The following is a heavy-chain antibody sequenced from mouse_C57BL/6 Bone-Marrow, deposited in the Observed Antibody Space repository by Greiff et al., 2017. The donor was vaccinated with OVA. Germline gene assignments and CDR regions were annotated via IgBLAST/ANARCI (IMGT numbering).Heavy chain of an antibody. V-gene: IGHV5-17*01. CDR3: ARVYDDSKGY. D-gene: IGHD2-3*01. CDR2: VSSVSSTN. Sequence: DVMVVESGGGLVKPGGSLKLSCAASGFTFSDYGMHWVRQAPEKGLEWVAYVSSVSSTNYYADTVKGRFTIARDNAKNTLFLQMTSLRSVDTAMFYCARVYDDSKGYWGQGTTLTVSS. CDR1: GFTFSDYG. J-gene: IGHJ2*01.